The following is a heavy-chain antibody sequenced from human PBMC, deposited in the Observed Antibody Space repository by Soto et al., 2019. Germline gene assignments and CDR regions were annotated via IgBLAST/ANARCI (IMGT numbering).Heavy chain of an antibody. V-gene: IGHV4-59*12. CDR1: GGSISSWY. Sequence: SETLSLTCTVSGGSISSWYWSWIRQPPGKGLEWIGYIYYSGSTNYNPSLKSRVTISVDTSKNQLSLKLSSVTAADTAVYYCARAVRGVIIIYFDYWGQGTLVTVSS. J-gene: IGHJ4*02. CDR2: IYYSGST. CDR3: ARAVRGVIIIYFDY. D-gene: IGHD3-10*01.